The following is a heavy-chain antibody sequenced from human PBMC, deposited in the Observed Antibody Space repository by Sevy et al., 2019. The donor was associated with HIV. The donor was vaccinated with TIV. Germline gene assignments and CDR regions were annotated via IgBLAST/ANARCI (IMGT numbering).Heavy chain of an antibody. CDR1: GFTFSSYG. CDR3: AKDRGSSGQYYYYYMDV. V-gene: IGHV3-30*18. Sequence: GGSLRLSCAASGFTFSSYGMHWVRQAPGTGLEWVAVISYDGSNKYYADSVKGRFTISRDNSKNTLYLQMNSLRAEDTAVYYCAKDRGSSGQYYYYYMDVWGKRTTVTVSS. J-gene: IGHJ6*03. D-gene: IGHD6-19*01. CDR2: ISYDGSNK.